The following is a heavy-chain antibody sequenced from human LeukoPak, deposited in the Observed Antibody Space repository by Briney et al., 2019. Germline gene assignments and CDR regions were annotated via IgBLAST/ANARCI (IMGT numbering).Heavy chain of an antibody. Sequence: ASVKVSCKASGGTFSSYAICSGRQAPGQGLEWMGGIIPMFGTANYAQKFQGTVTLTAAKSPRTAYMELSSLRSEDTAMYYCATLLWFGESGFYAFDVWGQATMVTVSS. J-gene: IGHJ3*01. D-gene: IGHD3-10*01. CDR1: GGTFSSYA. V-gene: IGHV1-69*06. CDR2: IIPMFGTA. CDR3: ATLLWFGESGFYAFDV.